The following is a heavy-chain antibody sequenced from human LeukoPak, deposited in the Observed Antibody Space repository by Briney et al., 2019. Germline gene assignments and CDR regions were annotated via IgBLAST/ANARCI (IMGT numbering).Heavy chain of an antibody. D-gene: IGHD2-8*02. J-gene: IGHJ5*01. CDR3: AKGYAGLSTVPTNLFES. CDR1: GFPFSSYG. CDR2: IRFDENNK. V-gene: IGHV3-30*02. Sequence: GGSLRLSCAASGFPFSSYGTHWVRQAPGKGLEWVSFIRFDENNKNYADSVKGRFTISRDNSKNTLYLQMNSLRAEDTAVYYCAKGYAGLSTVPTNLFESWGQGTLVTVSS.